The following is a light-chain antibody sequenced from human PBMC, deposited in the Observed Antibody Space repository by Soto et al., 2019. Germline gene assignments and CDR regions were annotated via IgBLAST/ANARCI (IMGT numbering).Light chain of an antibody. V-gene: IGKV3-15*01. CDR3: QHYNTWPWT. CDR2: GAS. J-gene: IGKJ1*01. CDR1: QSITNN. Sequence: ENVFTQSPGTLSVSPEERATLSCRASQSITNNYLAWYQQKPGRAPRLLIYGASTRATGSPARFSGSGSGTEFTLTISSLQSEDFAVYYCQHYNTWPWTFGQGTKVDIK.